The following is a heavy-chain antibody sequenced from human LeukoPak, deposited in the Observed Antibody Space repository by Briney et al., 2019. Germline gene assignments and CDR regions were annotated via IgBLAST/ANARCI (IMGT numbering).Heavy chain of an antibody. D-gene: IGHD5-18*01. J-gene: IGHJ6*02. CDR1: GYTFTSYY. V-gene: IGHV1-46*01. CDR2: INPSGGST. Sequence: ASVKVSCKASGYTFTSYYMHWVRQAPGQGLEWMGIINPSGGSTSYAQKFEGRVTMTRDTSTSTVYMELSSLRSEDTAVYYCARGVSGYSYGRYYYYGMDVWGQGTTVTVSS. CDR3: ARGVSGYSYGRYYYYGMDV.